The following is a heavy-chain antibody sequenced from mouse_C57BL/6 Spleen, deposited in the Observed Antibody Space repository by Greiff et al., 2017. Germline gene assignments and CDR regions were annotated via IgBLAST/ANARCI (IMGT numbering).Heavy chain of an antibody. Sequence: VQLQQSGPELVKPGASVKISCKASGYTFTDYYMNWVKQSHGKSLEWIGDINPNNGGTSYNQKFKGKATLTVDKSSSTAYMELRSLTSEDSAVYYCARPGFDYWGQGTTLTVSS. CDR2: INPNNGGT. CDR1: GYTFTDYY. V-gene: IGHV1-26*01. CDR3: ARPGFDY. J-gene: IGHJ2*01.